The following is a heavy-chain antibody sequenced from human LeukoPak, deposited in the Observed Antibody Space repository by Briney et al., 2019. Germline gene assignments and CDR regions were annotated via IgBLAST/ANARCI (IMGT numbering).Heavy chain of an antibody. V-gene: IGHV3-23*01. CDR3: GRGLGLTDGVCPDY. CDR2: FSASGGSR. D-gene: IGHD3-10*01. J-gene: IGHJ4*02. Sequence: GGSLRLSCEASGFSFSSYGMSWVRQAPGGGLEWVSGFSASGGSRYYADSVKGRFTISRDNSKHTLYVQMNSLRAEDTAVYYCGRGLGLTDGVCPDYWGQGTLGT. CDR1: GFSFSSYG.